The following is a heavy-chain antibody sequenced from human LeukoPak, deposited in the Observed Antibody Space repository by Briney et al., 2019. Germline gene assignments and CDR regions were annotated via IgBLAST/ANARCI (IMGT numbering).Heavy chain of an antibody. V-gene: IGHV1-8*01. D-gene: IGHD1-14*01. CDR3: ARISDHNWYFDL. J-gene: IGHJ2*01. CDR2: MNPSSGYT. Sequence: GASVKVSCKASGYPFTTYDINWVRKATGQGLEWMGWMNPSSGYTGYSQKFQGRVTMTRNTFITTAYMELSSLRSEDTAVYYCARISDHNWYFDLWGRGTLVTVSS. CDR1: GYPFTTYD.